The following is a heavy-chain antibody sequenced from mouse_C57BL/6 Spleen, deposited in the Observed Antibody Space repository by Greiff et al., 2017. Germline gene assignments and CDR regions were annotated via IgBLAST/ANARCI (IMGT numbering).Heavy chain of an antibody. V-gene: IGHV3-6*01. D-gene: IGHD3-2*01. CDR1: GYSITSGYY. J-gene: IGHJ3*01. CDR3: AKEGRQRFAY. Sequence: EVQLQESGPGLVKPSQSLSLTCSVTGYSITSGYYWNWIRQFPGNKLEWMGYISYDGSNNYNPSLKNRISITRDTSKNQFFLKLNSVTTEDTATYYCAKEGRQRFAYWGQGTLVTVSA. CDR2: ISYDGSN.